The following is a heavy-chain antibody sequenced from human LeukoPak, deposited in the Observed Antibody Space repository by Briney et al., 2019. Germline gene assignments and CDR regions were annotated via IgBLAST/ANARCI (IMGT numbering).Heavy chain of an antibody. CDR2: LDWDDDK. J-gene: IGHJ4*02. CDR3: ARIPPPNTRYSSVWYFDY. CDR1: GFSLSTSGMS. V-gene: IGHV2-70*01. D-gene: IGHD6-19*01. Sequence: SGPTLVSPTQTLTLTCTFSGFSLSTSGMSVSWIRQPPGKALEWLALLDWDDDKYYSTSLKTRLTISKDTSKNQVVLTMTNLDPVDTATYYCARIPPPNTRYSSVWYFDYWGQGTLVTVSS.